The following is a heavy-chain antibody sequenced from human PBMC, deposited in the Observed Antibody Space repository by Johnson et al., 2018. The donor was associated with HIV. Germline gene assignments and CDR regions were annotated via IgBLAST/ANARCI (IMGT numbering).Heavy chain of an antibody. CDR1: GFTFSSYA. V-gene: IGHV3-30*04. J-gene: IGHJ3*02. CDR2: ISYDGSNT. D-gene: IGHD3-3*01. CDR3: TTGELWNGYYLHDAFDI. Sequence: QVQLVESGGGVVRPGGSLRLSCAASGFTFSSYAMSWVRQAPGKGLEWVAVISYDGSNTYYADSVKGRFTIPRDNSTNTLYLQMNSLKTEDTAVYYCTTGELWNGYYLHDAFDIWGQGTMVTVSS.